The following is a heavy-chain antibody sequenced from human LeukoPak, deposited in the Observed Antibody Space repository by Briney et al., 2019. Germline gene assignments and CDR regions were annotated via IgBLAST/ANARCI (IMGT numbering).Heavy chain of an antibody. CDR1: GFTFSSYG. CDR2: IWYDGSNK. J-gene: IGHJ1*01. Sequence: GRPLRLAGGASGFTFSSYGMHWVRQAPGKGLEWVAVIWYDGSNKYYADSVKGRFTISRDNSKNTLYLQMNSLRAEDTAVYYCARDRATTGPPDYFQHWGQGTLVTVSS. V-gene: IGHV3-33*01. CDR3: ARDRATTGPPDYFQH. D-gene: IGHD1-26*01.